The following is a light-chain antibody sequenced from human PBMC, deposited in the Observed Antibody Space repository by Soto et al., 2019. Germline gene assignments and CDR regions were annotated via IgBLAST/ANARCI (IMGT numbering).Light chain of an antibody. J-gene: IGLJ2*01. CDR1: NIGSKG. V-gene: IGLV3-21*01. Sequence: SYELTQPPSVSVAPGETARISCGGNNIGSKGIHWYQQKPGQAPVLVIYSDTDLPPVIPERFSGSNSANMATLTISRVEAGDEADYYCQVWDSGSAHVLSGGGTKLTVL. CDR2: SDT. CDR3: QVWDSGSAHVL.